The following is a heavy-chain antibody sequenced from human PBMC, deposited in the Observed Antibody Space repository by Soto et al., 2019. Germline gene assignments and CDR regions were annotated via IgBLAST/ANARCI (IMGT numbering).Heavy chain of an antibody. Sequence: EVQLVESGGGLIQPGGSLRLSCSASEFTFRSYSMNWVRQAPGKGLEWVAYISSTTSTVYYADSVRGRFTISRDNAKNSLYLQMNSLRAEDTAVYYCVGEYEIPIRGQGTLVTVSS. J-gene: IGHJ4*02. V-gene: IGHV3-48*01. CDR1: EFTFRSYS. D-gene: IGHD2-21*01. CDR2: ISSTTSTV. CDR3: VGEYEIPI.